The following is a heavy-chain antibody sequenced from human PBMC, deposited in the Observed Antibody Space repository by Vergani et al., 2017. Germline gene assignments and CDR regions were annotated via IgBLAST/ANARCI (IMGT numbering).Heavy chain of an antibody. V-gene: IGHV4-59*01. CDR3: ARMDVGIGTEDY. D-gene: IGHD5-12*01. J-gene: IGHJ4*02. Sequence: QVQLQESGPGLVKPSETLSLTCTVSGGSISSYYWSWIRQPPGKGLEWIGYIYYSGSTNYNPFLKSRVTISVDTSKNQFSLKLSSVTAADTAVYYCARMDVGIGTEDYWGQGTLVTVSS. CDR2: IYYSGST. CDR1: GGSISSYY.